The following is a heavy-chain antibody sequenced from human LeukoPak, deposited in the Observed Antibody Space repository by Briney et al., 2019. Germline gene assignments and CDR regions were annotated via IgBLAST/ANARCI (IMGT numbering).Heavy chain of an antibody. CDR3: ARVRTTVTYYFDY. CDR2: ISSSSSYI. D-gene: IGHD4-17*01. J-gene: IGHJ4*02. V-gene: IGHV3-21*01. CDR1: GFTFSSYS. Sequence: GGSLRLSCAASGFTFSSYSMNWVRQAPGKGLEWVSSISSSSSYIYYADSVKGRFTISRDNAKNSLYLQMNSLRAEDTAVYYCARVRTTVTYYFDYWGQGTLVTVSS.